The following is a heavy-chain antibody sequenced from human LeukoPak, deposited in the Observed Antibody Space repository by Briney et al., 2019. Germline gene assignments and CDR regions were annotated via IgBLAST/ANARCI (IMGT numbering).Heavy chain of an antibody. J-gene: IGHJ5*02. CDR3: ASSVVPAAIKWFDP. V-gene: IGHV1-69*13. Sequence: SVKVSCKASGGTFSSYAISWVRQAPGQGLEWMGGIIPIFGTANYAQKFQGRVTITADESTSTAYMELSSLRSEDTAVYYCASSVVPAAIKWFDPWGQGTLVTVSS. CDR2: IIPIFGTA. CDR1: GGTFSSYA. D-gene: IGHD2-2*01.